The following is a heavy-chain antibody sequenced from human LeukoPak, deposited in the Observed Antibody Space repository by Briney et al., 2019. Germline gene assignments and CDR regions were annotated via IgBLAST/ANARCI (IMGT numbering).Heavy chain of an antibody. Sequence: PGGSLRLSCAASGFTFSSYVMNWVRQAPGKGLEWVSYISSSGRTIYYADSVKGRFTISRDNAKNSLYLQMNSLRAEDTGLYYCAREGYSYGYKYWGQGTLVTVSS. CDR3: AREGYSYGYKY. D-gene: IGHD5-18*01. CDR1: GFTFSSYV. J-gene: IGHJ4*02. V-gene: IGHV3-48*03. CDR2: ISSSGRTI.